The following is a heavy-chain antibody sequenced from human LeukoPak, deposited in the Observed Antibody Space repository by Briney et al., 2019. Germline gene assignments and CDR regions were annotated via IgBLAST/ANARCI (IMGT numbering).Heavy chain of an antibody. D-gene: IGHD1-1*01. CDR3: ARDVSNWNDEDYYYGMDV. J-gene: IGHJ6*04. V-gene: IGHV1-69*06. CDR1: GGTFSSYA. Sequence: ASVTVSCKASGGTFSSYAISWVRQAPGQGLEWMGGIIPIFGTANYAQKFQGRVTITADKSTSTAYMELSSLRSEDTAVYYCARDVSNWNDEDYYYGMDVWGKGTTVTVSS. CDR2: IIPIFGTA.